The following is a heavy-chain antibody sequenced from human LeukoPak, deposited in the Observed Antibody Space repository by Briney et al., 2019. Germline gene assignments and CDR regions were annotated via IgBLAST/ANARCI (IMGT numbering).Heavy chain of an antibody. V-gene: IGHV3-23*01. CDR2: ISGSGGST. CDR1: VFTFSTYA. J-gene: IGHJ6*02. Sequence: GSLRLSCAASVFTFSTYAMSWVRLAPGKGLEWVSGISGSGGSTYYADSVKGRFTSSRDNSNNTLYVQMNSLRVEDTAVYYCAKSGGLSGSGRLAMDVWGQGTTVTVSS. D-gene: IGHD3-10*01. CDR3: AKSGGLSGSGRLAMDV.